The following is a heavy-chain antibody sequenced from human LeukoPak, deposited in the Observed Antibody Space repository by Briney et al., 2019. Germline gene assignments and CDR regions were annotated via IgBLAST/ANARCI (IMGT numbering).Heavy chain of an antibody. CDR3: ARAKDSTSLPIH. Sequence: ASVKVSCKASGYTFTGYYMHWVRQAPGQGLEWMGWTNPNSGGTNYAQKFQGRVTMTRDRSISTAYMELSRLRSDDTAVYYCARAKDSTSLPIHWGQGTLVTVSS. J-gene: IGHJ4*02. V-gene: IGHV1-2*02. CDR2: TNPNSGGT. CDR1: GYTFTGYY. D-gene: IGHD6-13*01.